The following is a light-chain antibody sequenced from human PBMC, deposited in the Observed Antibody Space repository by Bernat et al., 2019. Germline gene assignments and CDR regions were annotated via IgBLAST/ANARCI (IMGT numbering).Light chain of an antibody. CDR2: AAS. V-gene: IGKV1-16*01. CDR3: QQYDSYPLT. Sequence: DIQMTQSPSSLSASLGDTVTITCRASQAISISLAWFQQRPGKAPKSLIYAASNLRSGVPSRFTGSGSGTDFTLTISSLKPEDFGIYYCQQYDSYPLTFGGGTKV. J-gene: IGKJ4*01. CDR1: QAISIS.